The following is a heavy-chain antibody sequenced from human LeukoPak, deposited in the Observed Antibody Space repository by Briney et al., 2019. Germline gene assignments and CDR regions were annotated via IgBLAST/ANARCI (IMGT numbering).Heavy chain of an antibody. CDR3: ARVQGYDYVWGSSQPYYFDY. V-gene: IGHV3-48*01. Sequence: GGSLRLSCAASGFTFSSYSMNWVRQAPGKGLEWVSYISSSSSTIYYADSVKGRFTISRDNAKNSLYLQMNSLRAEDTAVYYCARVQGYDYVWGSSQPYYFDYWGQGTLVTVSS. CDR1: GFTFSSYS. D-gene: IGHD3-16*01. CDR2: ISSSSSTI. J-gene: IGHJ4*02.